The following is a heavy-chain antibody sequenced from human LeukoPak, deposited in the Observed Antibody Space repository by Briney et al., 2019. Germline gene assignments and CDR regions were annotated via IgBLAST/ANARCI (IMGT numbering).Heavy chain of an antibody. CDR3: AELGITMIGGV. Sequence: GGSLRLSFAAPGFTLSSYEMNLVRQAPGKGLGGVSYIRSSGSTIYYADSVTGRFTTSRDNAKNSLYLQMNSLRAEDTAVYYCAELGITMIGGVWGKGTPVTISS. CDR1: GFTLSSYE. V-gene: IGHV3-48*03. CDR2: IRSSGSTI. J-gene: IGHJ6*04. D-gene: IGHD3-10*02.